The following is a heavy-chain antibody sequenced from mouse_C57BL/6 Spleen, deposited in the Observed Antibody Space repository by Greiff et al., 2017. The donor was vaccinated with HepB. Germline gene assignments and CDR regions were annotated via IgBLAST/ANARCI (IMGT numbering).Heavy chain of an antibody. Sequence: QVQLKQSGPELVKPGASVKISCKASGYAFSSSWMNWVKQRPGKGLEWIGRIYPGDGDTNYNGKFKGKATLTADKSSSTAYMQLSSLTSEDSAVYFCARSGDYDRDYYAMDYWGQGTSVTVSS. CDR2: IYPGDGDT. V-gene: IGHV1-82*01. D-gene: IGHD2-4*01. J-gene: IGHJ4*01. CDR3: ARSGDYDRDYYAMDY. CDR1: GYAFSSSW.